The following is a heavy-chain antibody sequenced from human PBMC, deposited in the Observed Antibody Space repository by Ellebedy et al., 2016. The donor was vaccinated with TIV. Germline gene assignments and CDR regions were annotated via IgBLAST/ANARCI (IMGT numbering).Heavy chain of an antibody. J-gene: IGHJ5*02. CDR1: GFTFSSYS. Sequence: GESLKISXAASGFTFSSYSMNWVRQAPGKGLEWVSYISSSSSTIYYADSVKGRFTISRDNAKNSLYLQMNSLGDEDTAVYYCARGPLYGDYPNWFDPWGQGTLVTVSS. V-gene: IGHV3-48*02. D-gene: IGHD4-17*01. CDR2: ISSSSSTI. CDR3: ARGPLYGDYPNWFDP.